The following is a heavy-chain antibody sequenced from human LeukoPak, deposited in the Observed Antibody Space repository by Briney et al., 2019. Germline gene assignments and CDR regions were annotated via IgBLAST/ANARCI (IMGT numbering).Heavy chain of an antibody. CDR1: GFTFSSHW. V-gene: IGHV3-74*01. D-gene: IGHD1-14*01. CDR2: INRDGSGT. CDR3: ARANHRRSPYAFDI. J-gene: IGHJ3*02. Sequence: GGSPRLSCAVSGFTFSSHWMHWVRQAPGEGLVWASRINRDGSGTSYADSVKGRFTISRDNAKNTLYLQMNSLRAEDTAVYYCARANHRRSPYAFDIWGQGTMVTVSS.